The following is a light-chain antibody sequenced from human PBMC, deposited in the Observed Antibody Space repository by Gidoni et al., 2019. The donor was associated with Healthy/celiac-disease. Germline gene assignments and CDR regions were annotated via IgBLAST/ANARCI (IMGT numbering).Light chain of an antibody. V-gene: IGLV2-23*03. CDR1: TSDVGSSNL. CDR2: EGS. CDR3: CSYAGSSTFWV. J-gene: IGLJ3*02. Sequence: QSALTHPASVSVSPSQSITISCTGTTSDVGSSNLVSWYQQHPGKAPKLMIYEGSKRPSGVSNRFSGSKSGNTASLTISGLQAEDEADYYCCSYAGSSTFWVFGGGTKLTVL.